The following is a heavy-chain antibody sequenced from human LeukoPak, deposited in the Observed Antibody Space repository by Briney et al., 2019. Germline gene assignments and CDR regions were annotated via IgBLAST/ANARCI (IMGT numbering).Heavy chain of an antibody. CDR1: GFTVSSKY. J-gene: IGHJ4*02. Sequence: GGSLKLSCAASGFTVSSKYMSWVRQAPGKGLEWVSVIYIDGGTYYADSVKGRFTISRDNSKNTLLLQMNSLRAEDTAVYYCARGHYSNRLGGQGTLVTVSS. V-gene: IGHV3-66*01. CDR2: IYIDGGT. CDR3: ARGHYSNRL. D-gene: IGHD2-2*01.